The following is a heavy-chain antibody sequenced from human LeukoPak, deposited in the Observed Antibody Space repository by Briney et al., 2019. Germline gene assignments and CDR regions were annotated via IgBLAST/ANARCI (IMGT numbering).Heavy chain of an antibody. Sequence: GSLTLYCLASGIIISTYGITSLHTPHAHLQPPHSTLPTGGGSTYYADSVKGRCTISRDNSKNTLYLQMNSLRAEDTAIYYCVKGRYCGGTSCSYLDCWGQGTLVTFSS. V-gene: IGHV3-23*01. CDR3: VKGRYCGGTSCSYLDC. CDR1: GIIISTYG. D-gene: IGHD2-2*01. CDR2: LPTGGGST. J-gene: IGHJ4*02.